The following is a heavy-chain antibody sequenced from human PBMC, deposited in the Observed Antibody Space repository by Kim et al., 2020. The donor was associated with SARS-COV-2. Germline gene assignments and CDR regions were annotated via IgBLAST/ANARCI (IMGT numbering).Heavy chain of an antibody. D-gene: IGHD6-13*01. CDR1: GFTFSDYY. CDR3: ARVREGGSSWYYFDY. J-gene: IGHJ4*02. CDR2: ISSSSSYT. V-gene: IGHV3-11*05. Sequence: GGSLRLSCAASGFTFSDYYMSWIRQAPGKGLEWVSYISSSSSYTNYADSEKGRFTISRDNAKNSLYLQMNSLRVEDTAVYYCARVREGGSSWYYFDYWGQGTLVTVSS.